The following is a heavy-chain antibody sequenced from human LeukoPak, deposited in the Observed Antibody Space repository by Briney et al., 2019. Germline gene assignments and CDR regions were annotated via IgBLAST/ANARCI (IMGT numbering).Heavy chain of an antibody. V-gene: IGHV3-7*01. CDR2: IKQDGSEK. CDR1: GFSFSNYW. D-gene: IGHD6-19*01. CDR3: ARDLSSGRYGL. Sequence: GGSLRLSCAASGFSFSNYWISWVRQDPGKGLEWVANIKQDGSEKYYVDSVKGRFTISRDNAKNSLYLQMNSLRAEDPAVYSCARDLSSGRYGLWRQGTLVTVSS. J-gene: IGHJ4*02.